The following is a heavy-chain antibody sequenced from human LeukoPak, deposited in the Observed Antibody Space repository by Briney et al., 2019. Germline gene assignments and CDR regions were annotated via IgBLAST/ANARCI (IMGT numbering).Heavy chain of an antibody. Sequence: SETLSLTCTVSGGSISSYYWSWIRQPPGKGLEWIGYIYYSGCTNYNPSLKSRVTISVDTSKNQFSLKLSSVTAADTAVYYCARVMGSSSKSYYMDVWGKGTTVTVSS. CDR1: GGSISSYY. CDR2: IYYSGCT. J-gene: IGHJ6*03. D-gene: IGHD6-13*01. V-gene: IGHV4-59*01. CDR3: ARVMGSSSKSYYMDV.